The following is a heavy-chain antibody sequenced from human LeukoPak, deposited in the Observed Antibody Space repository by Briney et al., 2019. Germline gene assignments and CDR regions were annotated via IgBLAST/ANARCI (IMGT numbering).Heavy chain of an antibody. CDR2: IYYSRST. V-gene: IGHV4-59*11. J-gene: IGHJ4*02. D-gene: IGHD1-26*01. CDR3: ARSGVGGAY. CDR1: GGSISSHY. Sequence: SETLSLTCTVSGGSISSHYWSWIRQPPGKGLEWIGYIYYSRSTIYSPSLQGRVTIFIDTSKNQFSLNLSSVTAADTAVYYCARSGVGGAYWGQGTLVTVSS.